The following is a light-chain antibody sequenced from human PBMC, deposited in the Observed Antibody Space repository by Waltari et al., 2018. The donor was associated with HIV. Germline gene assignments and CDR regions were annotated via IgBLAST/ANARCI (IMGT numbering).Light chain of an antibody. Sequence: QSALTQPASVSGSPGQSITISCTGTSSDVGGSQYVSWYQQHPGKAPKLMIFDVSNRPSGVSNRFSGSKSGNTSSLTISGLQAEDEAHYFCSSYTSTTTLVVCGGGTKLTVL. CDR3: SSYTSTTTLVV. V-gene: IGLV2-14*03. J-gene: IGLJ3*02. CDR1: SSDVGGSQY. CDR2: DVS.